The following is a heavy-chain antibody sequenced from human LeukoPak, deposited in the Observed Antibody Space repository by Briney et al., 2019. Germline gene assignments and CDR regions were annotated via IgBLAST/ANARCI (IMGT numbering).Heavy chain of an antibody. CDR1: GFTFSSYW. CDR3: ARGLRSSGSF. D-gene: IGHD3-22*01. Sequence: GGSLRLSCAAPGFTFSSYWMSWVRQAPGKGLEWVANIKQDGSEKYYVDSVKGRFTISRDNAKNSLYLQMNSLRAEDTAVYYCARGLRSSGSFWGQGTLVTVSS. CDR2: IKQDGSEK. V-gene: IGHV3-7*01. J-gene: IGHJ4*02.